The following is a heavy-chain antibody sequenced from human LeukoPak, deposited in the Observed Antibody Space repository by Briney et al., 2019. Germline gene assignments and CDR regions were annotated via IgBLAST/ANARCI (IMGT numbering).Heavy chain of an antibody. CDR1: GFTFSDYY. D-gene: IGHD3-22*01. V-gene: IGHV3-11*06. Sequence: GGFLRLSCAASGFTFSDYYMNWIRQAPGKGLEWVSYISHTSSYTNYADSVKGRFTISRDNAKNSLYLQMNSLRAEDTAVYYCAREAPYYDSSGYYYVTDYWGQGTLVTVSS. J-gene: IGHJ4*02. CDR3: AREAPYYDSSGYYYVTDY. CDR2: ISHTSSYT.